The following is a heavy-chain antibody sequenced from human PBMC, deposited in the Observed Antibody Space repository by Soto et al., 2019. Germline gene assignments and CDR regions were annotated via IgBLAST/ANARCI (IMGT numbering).Heavy chain of an antibody. J-gene: IGHJ3*02. CDR2: MSYGGST. CDR1: GGSISSYY. Sequence: QVQVQESGPGLVKPSETLSLTCTVSGGSISSYYLSWIRQPPGKGLEWIGYMSYGGSTSYNPSLKSRVTLSVDTSKDQFSLKLSSVTAADTAVYYCASQLVDDAFDIWGQGTMVTVSS. CDR3: ASQLVDDAFDI. V-gene: IGHV4-59*08.